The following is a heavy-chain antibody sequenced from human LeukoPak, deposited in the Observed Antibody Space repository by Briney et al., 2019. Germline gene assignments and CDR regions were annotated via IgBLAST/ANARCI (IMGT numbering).Heavy chain of an antibody. J-gene: IGHJ5*02. CDR2: INPNSGGT. D-gene: IGHD3-3*01. V-gene: IGHV1-2*02. Sequence: ASVKVSCKASGYTSTGHYMHWVRQAPGQGLEWMGWINPNSGGTKYAQKFQGRVTLTRDTSISTAYMELSRLRCDDTAVYYCARSYDFWSGPPFDPWGQGTLVTVSS. CDR1: GYTSTGHY. CDR3: ARSYDFWSGPPFDP.